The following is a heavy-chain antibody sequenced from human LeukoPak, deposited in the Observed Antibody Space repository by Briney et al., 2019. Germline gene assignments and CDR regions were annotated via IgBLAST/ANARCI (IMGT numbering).Heavy chain of an antibody. V-gene: IGHV4-59*01. CDR3: ARVEGSSGWYYFDY. Sequence: NPSETLSLTCTVSGGSISSYYWSWIRQPPGKGLEWIGYIYYSGSTNYNPSLKSRVTISVDTSKNQFSLKLSSVTAADTAVYYCARVEGSSGWYYFDYWGQGTLVTVSS. J-gene: IGHJ4*02. CDR2: IYYSGST. D-gene: IGHD6-19*01. CDR1: GGSISSYY.